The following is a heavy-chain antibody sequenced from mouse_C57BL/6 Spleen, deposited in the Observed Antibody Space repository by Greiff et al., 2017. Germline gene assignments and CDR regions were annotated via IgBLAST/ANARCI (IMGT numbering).Heavy chain of an antibody. CDR3: ANHSNYFFAY. CDR1: GYSITSGYY. Sequence: EVQLQQSGPGLVKPSQSLSLTCSVTGYSITSGYYWNWIRQFPGNKLEWMGYISYDGSNNYNPSLKNRISITRDTSKNQFFLKLNSVTTEDTATYYCANHSNYFFAYWGQGTLVTVSA. CDR2: ISYDGSN. D-gene: IGHD2-5*01. J-gene: IGHJ3*01. V-gene: IGHV3-6*01.